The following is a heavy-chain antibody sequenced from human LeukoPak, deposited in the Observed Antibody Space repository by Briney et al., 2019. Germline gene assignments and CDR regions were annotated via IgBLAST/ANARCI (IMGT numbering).Heavy chain of an antibody. CDR1: GFTFSSYS. CDR2: ISSSSSYI. J-gene: IGHJ4*02. CDR3: AREPYDRDPG. Sequence: GGSLRLSCAASGFTFSSYSMNWVRQAPGKGLEWVSSISSSSSYIYYADSVKGRFTTSRDNANNSLYLQMNSLRAEDTAVYYCAREPYDRDPGWGQGTLVTVSS. D-gene: IGHD3-22*01. V-gene: IGHV3-21*01.